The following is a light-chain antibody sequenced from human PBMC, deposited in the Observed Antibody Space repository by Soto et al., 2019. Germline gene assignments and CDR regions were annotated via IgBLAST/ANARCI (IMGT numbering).Light chain of an antibody. V-gene: IGLV1-51*02. Sequence: QSALTQPPSVSAAPGQKVTISCSGSSSNIGNNYVSWFQQLPGTAPKLLIYENNKRPSGIPDRFSGSKSGTSATLGITGLQTGDEADYYCGTWDGSLSAVVFGGGTKVTVL. CDR3: GTWDGSLSAVV. J-gene: IGLJ2*01. CDR1: SSNIGNNY. CDR2: ENN.